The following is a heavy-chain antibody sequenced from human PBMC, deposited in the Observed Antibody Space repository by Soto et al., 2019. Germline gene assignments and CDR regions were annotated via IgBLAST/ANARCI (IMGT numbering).Heavy chain of an antibody. CDR1: GFTFSSYS. D-gene: IGHD3-10*01. CDR2: ISSSSSSK. Sequence: GGSLRLSCTASGFTFSSYSMNWVRQAPGKGLEWVSYISSSSSSKYHADSVKGRFTNSRDNAKNSLYLQMNSLRAEDTAVYYCALSYYGSGTSFDYWGQGTLVTVSS. CDR3: ALSYYGSGTSFDY. V-gene: IGHV3-48*01. J-gene: IGHJ4*02.